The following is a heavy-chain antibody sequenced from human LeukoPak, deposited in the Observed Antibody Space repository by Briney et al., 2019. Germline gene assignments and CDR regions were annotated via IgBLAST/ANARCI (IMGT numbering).Heavy chain of an antibody. V-gene: IGHV4-31*03. CDR3: ARGYCSGSICYAPDY. Sequence: TLSLTCIVSGGSISSGGYYWSWIRQHPGKGLEWIGYIYYSGSTYYNPSLKSRVTISVDTSKNQFSLKLSSVTAADTAVYYCARGYCSGSICYAPDYWGQGTLVTVSS. D-gene: IGHD2-15*01. CDR2: IYYSGST. CDR1: GGSISSGGYY. J-gene: IGHJ4*02.